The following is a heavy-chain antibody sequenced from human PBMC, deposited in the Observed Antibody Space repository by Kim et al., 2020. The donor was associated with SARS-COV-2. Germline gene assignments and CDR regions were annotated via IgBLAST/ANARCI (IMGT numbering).Heavy chain of an antibody. CDR3: ARGYDSSGYQFDY. CDR2: IIPILGIA. J-gene: IGHJ4*02. CDR1: GGTFSSYA. Sequence: SVKVSCKASGGTFSSYAISWVRQAPGQGLEWMGRIIPILGIANYAQKFQGRVTITADKSTSTAYMELSSLRSEDTAVYYCARGYDSSGYQFDYWGQGSLVTVSS. D-gene: IGHD3-22*01. V-gene: IGHV1-69*04.